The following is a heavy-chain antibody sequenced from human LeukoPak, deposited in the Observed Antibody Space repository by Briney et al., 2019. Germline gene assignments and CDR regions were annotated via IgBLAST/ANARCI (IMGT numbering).Heavy chain of an antibody. CDR2: IWYDGSNK. Sequence: GGSLRLSCAASGFTFSSSAMYWVRQAPGKGLEWVAVIWYDGSNKYYADSVKGRFTISRDNSKNTLYLQMSSLRAEDTAVYYCAKGMVRGVIIPYDYWGQGTLVTVSS. J-gene: IGHJ4*02. V-gene: IGHV3-30*02. CDR3: AKGMVRGVIIPYDY. CDR1: GFTFSSSA. D-gene: IGHD3-10*01.